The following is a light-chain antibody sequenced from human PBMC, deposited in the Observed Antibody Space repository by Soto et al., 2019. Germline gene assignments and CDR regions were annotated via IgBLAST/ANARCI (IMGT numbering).Light chain of an antibody. J-gene: IGKJ2*01. Sequence: TQYKGTLSLSPGERPTLACRPRQRISSNFAWYQQKPGQAPRLLIYGASTRATGVPARFSGSGSETDFTLTISNLQSEDGAVYYCHHYNNWPPYTFGQGTKVDIK. CDR2: GAS. CDR3: HHYNNWPPYT. V-gene: IGKV3D-15*01. CDR1: QRISSN.